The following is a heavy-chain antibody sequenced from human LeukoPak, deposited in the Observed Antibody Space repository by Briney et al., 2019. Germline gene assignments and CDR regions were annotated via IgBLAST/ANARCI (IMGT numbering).Heavy chain of an antibody. CDR1: GFTFSSYE. J-gene: IGHJ6*02. CDR3: ARSFRRYGMDV. V-gene: IGHV3-48*03. CDR2: IGSSGNTR. Sequence: PGGSLRLSCAASGFTFSSYEMNWVRQAPGKGLQWVSYIGSSGNTRYYADSVKGRFTISRDNAQNSLYLQMNSLRVEDTAVYYCARSFRRYGMDVWGQGTTVTVSS. D-gene: IGHD3-10*01.